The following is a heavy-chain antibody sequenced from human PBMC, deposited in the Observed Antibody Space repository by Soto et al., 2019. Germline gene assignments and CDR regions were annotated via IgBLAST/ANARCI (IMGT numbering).Heavy chain of an antibody. CDR3: AKGRLLLDY. CDR2: VSPGGGIT. CDR1: GFTFSSYA. J-gene: IGHJ4*02. Sequence: GGSLRLSCAASGFTFSSYAMTWVRQAPGKGLEWVSTVSPGGGITYYADSVKGRFTISRDNSKNTMYLQMNSLRAEDTAVYYCAKGRLLLDYWGQGTLVTVSS. V-gene: IGHV3-23*01.